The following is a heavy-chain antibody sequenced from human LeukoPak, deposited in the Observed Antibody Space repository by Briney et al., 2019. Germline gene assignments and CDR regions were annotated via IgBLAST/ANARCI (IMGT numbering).Heavy chain of an antibody. Sequence: GGSLRLSCAASGFNFSSHWMSWVRQAPGKGLEWVANINEDGSGKYYVDSVKGRFTISRDNAENSLFLQMVSLRAEDTAVYYCARDSPTGYYSYWGQGTLVTVSS. CDR1: GFNFSSHW. J-gene: IGHJ4*02. CDR2: INEDGSGK. V-gene: IGHV3-7*01. D-gene: IGHD3-22*01. CDR3: ARDSPTGYYSY.